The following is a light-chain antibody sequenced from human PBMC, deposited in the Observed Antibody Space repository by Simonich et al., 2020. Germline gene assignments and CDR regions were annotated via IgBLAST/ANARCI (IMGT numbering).Light chain of an antibody. CDR2: CGS. V-gene: IGKV4-1*01. Sequence: DIVMTQSPDSLAVSLGERATINCKSSQSVLYSSNNKNYLAWYQQKPGHPPKLLIYCGSTRESGFPDRFSGSGSGTDFPLTISSLQAEDVAVYYCQQYYSTPFTFGPGTKVDIK. J-gene: IGKJ3*01. CDR3: QQYYSTPFT. CDR1: QSVLYSSNNKNY.